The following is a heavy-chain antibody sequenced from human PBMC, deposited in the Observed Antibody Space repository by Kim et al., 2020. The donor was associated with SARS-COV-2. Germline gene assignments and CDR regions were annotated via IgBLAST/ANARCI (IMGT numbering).Heavy chain of an antibody. Sequence: YYPNSVKRQFTISRHNSKNTVYLQMNNVRSEDTAVYFCTRESIEAAAAMDVWGQGTTVTVSS. CDR3: TRESIEAAAAMDV. V-gene: IGHV3-53*04. J-gene: IGHJ6*02. D-gene: IGHD6-25*01.